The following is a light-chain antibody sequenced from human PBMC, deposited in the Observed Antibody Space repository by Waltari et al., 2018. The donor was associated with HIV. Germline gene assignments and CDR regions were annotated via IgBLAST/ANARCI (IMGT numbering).Light chain of an antibody. V-gene: IGLV2-8*01. Sequence: QSALTQPPSASGSPGQSVTLSCTGSNSDIGSYDYASWSQLHPGKAPKLVISEVTKRPSGVSDRFSGSKSANTAFLTVSGLQAEDEADYYCSSFADRDGFYVLFGGGTRLTVL. CDR1: NSDIGSYDY. J-gene: IGLJ2*01. CDR3: SSFADRDGFYVL. CDR2: EVT.